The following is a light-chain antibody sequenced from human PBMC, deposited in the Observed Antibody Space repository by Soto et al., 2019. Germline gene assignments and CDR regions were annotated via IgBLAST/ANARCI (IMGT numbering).Light chain of an antibody. CDR1: QSLLHSNGYNY. J-gene: IGKJ1*01. CDR3: MQTLQTPPA. Sequence: DIVMTQSPLSLSVTPGEPASISCRSSQSLLHSNGYNYLDWYLQKPGQSPQLLIYLGSNRASGVPDRFSGSGSGTDFTLKISSVEAEDVGVYYCMQTLQTPPAFGQGTKVEIK. V-gene: IGKV2-28*01. CDR2: LGS.